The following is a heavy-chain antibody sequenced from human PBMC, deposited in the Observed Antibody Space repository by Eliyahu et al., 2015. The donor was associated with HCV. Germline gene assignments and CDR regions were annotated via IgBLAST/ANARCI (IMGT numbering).Heavy chain of an antibody. CDR2: IRYDGSNK. Sequence: QVQLVESGGGVVQPXGXLRLSXAASGFXFSSYGMHWVRQAPGKGLEWVAFIRYDGSNKYYADSVKGRFTISRDNSKNTLYLQMNSLRAXDTAVYYCAKTMVRGVIIYDYWGQGTLVTVSS. D-gene: IGHD3-10*01. J-gene: IGHJ4*02. CDR1: GFXFSSYG. V-gene: IGHV3-30*02. CDR3: AKTMVRGVIIYDY.